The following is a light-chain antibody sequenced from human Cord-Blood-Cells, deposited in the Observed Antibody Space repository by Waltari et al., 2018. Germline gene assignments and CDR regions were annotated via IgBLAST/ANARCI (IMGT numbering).Light chain of an antibody. CDR3: QQYNSYTPYT. CDR1: QSISSW. CDR2: DAS. V-gene: IGKV1-5*01. Sequence: DIQMTQSPSTLSASVVDRVTITSRASQSISSWVAWYQQKPGKAPKLLIYDASSLESRVPSRFSGSGSGTEFTLTISSLQPEYFATYNCQQYNSYTPYTVGQGAKMEIK. J-gene: IGKJ2*01.